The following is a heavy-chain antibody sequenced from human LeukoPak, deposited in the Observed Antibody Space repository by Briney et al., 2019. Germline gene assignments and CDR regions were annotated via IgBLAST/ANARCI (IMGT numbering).Heavy chain of an antibody. CDR3: ARAPMVRGVIMGGFDP. CDR2: IYYSGST. D-gene: IGHD3-10*01. CDR1: GGSISSYY. J-gene: IGHJ5*02. Sequence: SEALSLTCTVSGGSISSYYWSWIRQPPGKGLEWIGYIYYSGSTNYNPSLKSRVTISVDTSKNQFSLNLSSVTAADTAVYYCARAPMVRGVIMGGFDPWGQGTLVIVSS. V-gene: IGHV4-59*12.